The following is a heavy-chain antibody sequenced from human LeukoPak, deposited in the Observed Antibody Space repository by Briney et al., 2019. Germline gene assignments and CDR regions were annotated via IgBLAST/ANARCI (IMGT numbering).Heavy chain of an antibody. V-gene: IGHV3-30*03. CDR2: ISYDGSNK. CDR3: ARDSTRTYYYDSSGYPRAFDI. Sequence: GGSLRLSCAASGFTFSSYGMHWVRQAPGKGREGVAVISYDGSNKYYADSVKGRFTISIDNSKNTLYLQMNSLRAEDTAVYYCARDSTRTYYYDSSGYPRAFDIWGQGTMVTVSS. J-gene: IGHJ3*02. D-gene: IGHD3-22*01. CDR1: GFTFSSYG.